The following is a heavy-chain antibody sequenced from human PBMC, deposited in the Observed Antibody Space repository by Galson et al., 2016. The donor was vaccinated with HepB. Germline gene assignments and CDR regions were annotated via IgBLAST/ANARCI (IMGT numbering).Heavy chain of an antibody. CDR3: AREGTY. Sequence: ETLSLTCTVAGGTVTSGSDYWTWIRQPPGKGLEWIGYIHSSGSTNYSPSLKSRVTISVDTSKNQFSLRLSSVTAADTAMYYCAREGTYWGQGTLVTVSS. J-gene: IGHJ4*02. CDR1: GGTVTSGSDY. CDR2: IHSSGST. V-gene: IGHV4-61*01.